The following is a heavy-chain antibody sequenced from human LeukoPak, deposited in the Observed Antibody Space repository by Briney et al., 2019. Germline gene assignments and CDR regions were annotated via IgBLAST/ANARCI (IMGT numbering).Heavy chain of an antibody. V-gene: IGHV3-21*01. CDR2: ISSSSSYK. CDR3: ASKGPADCSSTSCYIGIMGFDL. CDR1: GFTFSSYS. D-gene: IGHD2-2*02. Sequence: PGGSLRLSCAASGFTFSSYSMSWVRQAPGKGLEWVSSISSSSSYKYYADSVKGRFTISRDNAKNSLYLQMNSLRAEDTAVYYCASKGPADCSSTSCYIGIMGFDLWGQGTQVTVTS. J-gene: IGHJ5*02.